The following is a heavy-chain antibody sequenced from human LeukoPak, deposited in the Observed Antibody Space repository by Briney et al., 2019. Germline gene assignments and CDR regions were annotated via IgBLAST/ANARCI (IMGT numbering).Heavy chain of an antibody. J-gene: IGHJ6*02. CDR1: GFTFSSYS. CDR2: ISSSSSYI. V-gene: IGHV3-21*01. D-gene: IGHD5-12*01. CDR3: ARVGVATICYYGMDV. Sequence: GGSLRLSCAASGFTFSSYSMNWVRQAPGKGLEWVSSISSSSSYIYYADSVKGRFTISRDNAKNSLYLQMNSLRAEDTAVYYCARVGVATICYYGMDVWGQGTTVTVSS.